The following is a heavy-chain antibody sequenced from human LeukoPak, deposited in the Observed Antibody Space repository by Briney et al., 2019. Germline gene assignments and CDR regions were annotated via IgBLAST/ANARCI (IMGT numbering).Heavy chain of an antibody. J-gene: IGHJ4*01. CDR1: GFTIDSFY. V-gene: IGHV3-7*01. CDR2: IDEAGKDR. CDR3: ARASPGVVFNYFDY. Sequence: GGSLRLSCVASGFTIDSFYMSWVRQAPGKGLEWVANIDEAGKDRYYADSVKGRFTVSRDNTKNSVFLDMTSLRVEDTATYFCARASPGVVFNYFDYWGQGALVPVSS. D-gene: IGHD2-15*01.